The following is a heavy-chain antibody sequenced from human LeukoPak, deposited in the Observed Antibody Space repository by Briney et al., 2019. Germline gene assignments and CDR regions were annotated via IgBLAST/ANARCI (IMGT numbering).Heavy chain of an antibody. D-gene: IGHD3-22*01. CDR2: ISGSGGST. CDR1: GFIFSSYA. V-gene: IGHV3-23*01. J-gene: IGHJ4*02. CDR3: AKDPFVGDDSSGYYYYFDY. Sequence: GGSLRLSCAASGFIFSSYAMSWVRQAPGKGLEWVSAISGSGGSTYYADSVKGRFTISRDNSKNTLYLQMNSLRAEDTAVYYCAKDPFVGDDSSGYYYYFDYWGQGTLVTVSS.